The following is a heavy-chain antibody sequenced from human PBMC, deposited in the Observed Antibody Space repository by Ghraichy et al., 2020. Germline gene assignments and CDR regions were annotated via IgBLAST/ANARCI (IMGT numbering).Heavy chain of an antibody. J-gene: IGHJ6*02. D-gene: IGHD3-16*01. Sequence: ASVKVSCKASGYTFTSYYMHWVRQAPGQGLEWMGIINPSGGSTSYAQKFQGRVTMTRDTSTSTVYMELSSLRSEDTAVYYCARAYRGGGYYYGMDVWGQGTTVTVSS. CDR2: INPSGGST. CDR1: GYTFTSYY. V-gene: IGHV1-46*01. CDR3: ARAYRGGGYYYGMDV.